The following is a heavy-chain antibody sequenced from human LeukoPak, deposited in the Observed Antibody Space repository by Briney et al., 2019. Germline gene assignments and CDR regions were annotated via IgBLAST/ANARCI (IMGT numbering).Heavy chain of an antibody. J-gene: IGHJ3*02. CDR3: ARRDTAMRDAFDS. D-gene: IGHD5-18*01. Sequence: GESLKISCTGSGYSFTSYWIGWVRQMPGKGLGWMGIIFPGDSDIRYSPSFQGKVTISADKSNCTAYLQWSSLKASDTAMYYCARRDTAMRDAFDSWGQGTMVTVSS. CDR2: IFPGDSDI. V-gene: IGHV5-51*01. CDR1: GYSFTSYW.